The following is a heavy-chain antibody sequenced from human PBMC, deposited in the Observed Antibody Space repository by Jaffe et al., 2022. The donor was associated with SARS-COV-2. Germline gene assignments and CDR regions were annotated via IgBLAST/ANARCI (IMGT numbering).Heavy chain of an antibody. V-gene: IGHV3-30*04. CDR2: ISYDGINE. CDR3: ARDLALEGCTGGRCYSSPFDS. Sequence: QVHLVESGGGVVQPGRSLRLSCAASGFTFSDYGLHWVRQAPGKGLEWVAVISYDGINEYYGDSVKGRFTISRDTSRNTLYLQMNNLRADDTAVYYCARDLALEGCTGGRCYSSPFDSWGQGTLVTVSS. D-gene: IGHD2-15*01. CDR1: GFTFSDYG. J-gene: IGHJ4*02.